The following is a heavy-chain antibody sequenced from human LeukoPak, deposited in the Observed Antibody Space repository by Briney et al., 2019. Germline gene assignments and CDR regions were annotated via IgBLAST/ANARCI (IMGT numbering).Heavy chain of an antibody. CDR3: ARWGFGIGIDY. Sequence: GGSLRLSCAASGFIFSRYWMHWVRQAPGKGLVWVSYINSDGSGTSYADSVKGRFTVSRDDAKNTLYLQMNSLRAEDTAVYYCARWGFGIGIDYWGQGTLVPVSS. CDR1: GFIFSRYW. CDR2: INSDGSGT. J-gene: IGHJ4*02. D-gene: IGHD3-16*01. V-gene: IGHV3-74*01.